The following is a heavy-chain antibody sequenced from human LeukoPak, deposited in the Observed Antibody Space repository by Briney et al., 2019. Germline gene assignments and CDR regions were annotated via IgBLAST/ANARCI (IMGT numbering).Heavy chain of an antibody. CDR3: ARGYGSGSFPPDY. J-gene: IGHJ4*02. Sequence: SETLSLTCTVSDGSISSYYWSWIRQPAGKGLEWIGRISTSGSTNYSPSLKGRVTMSVDSSKNQFSLNLSSVTAADTAVYYCARGYGSGSFPPDYWGQGTLVTVSS. V-gene: IGHV4-4*07. CDR1: DGSISSYY. D-gene: IGHD3-10*01. CDR2: ISTSGST.